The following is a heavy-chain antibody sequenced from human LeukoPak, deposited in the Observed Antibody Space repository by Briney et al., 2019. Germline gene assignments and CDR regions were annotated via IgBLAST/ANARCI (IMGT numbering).Heavy chain of an antibody. J-gene: IGHJ5*02. CDR2: IYYSGGT. V-gene: IGHV4-59*01. CDR3: AGSMGSSWYWFDP. D-gene: IGHD6-13*01. CDR1: GGSISGYY. Sequence: PSETLSLTCTASGGSISGYYWSWIRQPPGKGLEWIGYIYYSGGTNYNPSLKSRVTISVDTSKNQFTLKLSSVTAADTAVYYCAGSMGSSWYWFDPWGQGTLVTVSS.